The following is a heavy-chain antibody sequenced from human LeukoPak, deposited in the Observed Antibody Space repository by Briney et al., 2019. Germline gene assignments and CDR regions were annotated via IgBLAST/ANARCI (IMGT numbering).Heavy chain of an antibody. V-gene: IGHV3-64D*06. CDR2: ISSNGGST. CDR1: GFTFSSYA. CDR3: VKATSGRLIDYYYGMDV. J-gene: IGHJ6*04. D-gene: IGHD6-19*01. Sequence: PGGSLRLSCSASGFTFSSYAMHWVRPAPGKGLEYVSAISSNGGSTYYADSVKGRFTISRDNSKNTLYLQMSSLRAEDTAVYYCVKATSGRLIDYYYGMDVWGKGTTVTVSS.